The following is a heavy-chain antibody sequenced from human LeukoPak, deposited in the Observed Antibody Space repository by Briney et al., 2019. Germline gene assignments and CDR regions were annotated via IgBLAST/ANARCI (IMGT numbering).Heavy chain of an antibody. CDR3: ARVPTVISALWDY. CDR2: INAGNGNT. Sequence: ASVKVSCKASGYSFTSYGITWVRQAPGQRLEWMGWINAGNGNTKYSQKFQGRVTITRDTSASKVYMELSSLRSEDTAVYYCARVPTVISALWDYWGQGTLVTVSS. D-gene: IGHD4-17*01. J-gene: IGHJ4*02. CDR1: GYSFTSYG. V-gene: IGHV1-3*01.